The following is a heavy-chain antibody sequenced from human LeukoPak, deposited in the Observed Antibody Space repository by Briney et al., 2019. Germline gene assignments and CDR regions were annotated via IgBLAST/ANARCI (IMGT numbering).Heavy chain of an antibody. CDR3: ARESGDYDFWSGYYRGAFDY. Sequence: SETLSLTCAVYGGSFSGYYWRWIRQPPGKGLEWIGEINHSGSTNYNPSLKSRVTISVDTSKNQFSLKLSAVTAADTAVYYCARESGDYDFWSGYYRGAFDYWGQGTLVTVSS. CDR2: INHSGST. V-gene: IGHV4-34*01. D-gene: IGHD3-3*01. J-gene: IGHJ4*02. CDR1: GGSFSGYY.